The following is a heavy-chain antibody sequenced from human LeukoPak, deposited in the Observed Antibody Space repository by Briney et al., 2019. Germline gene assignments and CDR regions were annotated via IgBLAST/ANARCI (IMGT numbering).Heavy chain of an antibody. Sequence: SETLSLTCTVSGGSISSSSYYWGWIRQPPGKGLEWIGSLCYSGSNYYNPYLKSRVTISVDTSEHQFSLKLGSVTAGDTAVYYCSRRPIRWLLLLGAFDIWGQGTMVSVCS. CDR3: SRRPIRWLLLLGAFDI. J-gene: IGHJ3*02. V-gene: IGHV4-39*01. D-gene: IGHD3-22*01. CDR1: GGSISSSSYY. CDR2: LCYSGSN.